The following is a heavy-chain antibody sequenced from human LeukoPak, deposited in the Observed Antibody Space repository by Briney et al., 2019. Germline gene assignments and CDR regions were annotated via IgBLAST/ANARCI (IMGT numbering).Heavy chain of an antibody. D-gene: IGHD6-13*01. Sequence: GGSLRLSCAASGFTFSSYAMHWVRQAPGKGLEYVSALSSNGGSTYYADSVKGRFTISRDNSKNTLYLQMGSLRAEDMAVYYCATGGSWSLRFFQHWGQGTLVTVSS. V-gene: IGHV3-64*02. J-gene: IGHJ1*01. CDR2: LSSNGGST. CDR3: ATGGSWSLRFFQH. CDR1: GFTFSSYA.